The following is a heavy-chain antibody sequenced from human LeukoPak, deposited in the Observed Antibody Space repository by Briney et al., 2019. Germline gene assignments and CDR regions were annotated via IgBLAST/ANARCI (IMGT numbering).Heavy chain of an antibody. V-gene: IGHV4-39*01. Sequence: SDTLSLICTVSGVSISSSNSYWGRLRQPPGTGLEWIGSIYYTGNTYYNASLKSRVTISIDTSKNQISLRLTSVTATDTAIYYCARQTGSGLFILPGGQGTLVTVSS. J-gene: IGHJ4*02. CDR3: ARQTGSGLFILP. D-gene: IGHD3/OR15-3a*01. CDR2: IYYTGNT. CDR1: GVSISSSNSY.